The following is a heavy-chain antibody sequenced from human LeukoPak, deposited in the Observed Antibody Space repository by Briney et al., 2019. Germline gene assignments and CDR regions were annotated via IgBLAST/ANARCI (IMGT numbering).Heavy chain of an antibody. CDR2: INPKSGGT. Sequence: ASVKVSCKASGYTFTGYFIHWVRQAPGQGLEWMGWINPKSGGTNYQQEFQDRVTMTRDTSITTAYMEMSRLRSDDTAVYYCARSMVVRGVMGNYFDPWGQGTPVTVSS. CDR1: GYTFTGYF. D-gene: IGHD3-10*01. V-gene: IGHV1-2*02. CDR3: ARSMVVRGVMGNYFDP. J-gene: IGHJ5*02.